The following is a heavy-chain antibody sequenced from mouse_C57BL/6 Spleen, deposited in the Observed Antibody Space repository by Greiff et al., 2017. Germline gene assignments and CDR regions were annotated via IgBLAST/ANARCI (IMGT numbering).Heavy chain of an antibody. CDR3: ARGNDYGGAMDY. CDR2: IDPSDSYT. J-gene: IGHJ4*01. Sequence: QVQLQQPGAELVKPGASVKLSCKASGYTFTSYWMQWVKQRPGQGLEWIGEIDPSDSYTNYNQKFKGKATLTVDTSSSTAYMQLSSLTSEDSAVYYCARGNDYGGAMDYWGQGTSVTVSS. V-gene: IGHV1-50*01. D-gene: IGHD2-4*01. CDR1: GYTFTSYW.